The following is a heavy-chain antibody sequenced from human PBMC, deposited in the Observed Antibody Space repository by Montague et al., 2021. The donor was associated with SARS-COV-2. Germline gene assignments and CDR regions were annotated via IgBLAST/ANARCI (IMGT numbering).Heavy chain of an antibody. V-gene: IGHV4-34*01. CDR3: ARGRGTALFRRVYFGMDV. CDR2: INHSGST. Sequence: SETLSLTCAVYGGSFSGYYWSWIRQPPGKGLERIGEINHSGSTNYNPSLKSRVTISVDTSKNQFSLKLSSVTAADTAVYYCARGRGTALFRRVYFGMDVWGQGTTVTVSS. CDR1: GGSFSGYY. D-gene: IGHD1-1*01. J-gene: IGHJ6*02.